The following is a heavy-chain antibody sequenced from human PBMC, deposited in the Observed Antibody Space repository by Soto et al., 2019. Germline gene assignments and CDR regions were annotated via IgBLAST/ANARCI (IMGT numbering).Heavy chain of an antibody. CDR3: AKTTSMTIRDSFDH. J-gene: IGHJ4*02. Sequence: EVQVLESGGGLVQPGGSLRLSCEASGFTFSSYDMSWVRQAPGQGLEWVSAISGSGSNPYYADSVKGRFTISRDNAKNTVSLQMNSLRAEDTALYGWAKTTSMTIRDSFDHWGQGTLVTVSS. CDR2: ISGSGSNP. CDR1: GFTFSSYD. D-gene: IGHD4-17*01. V-gene: IGHV3-23*01.